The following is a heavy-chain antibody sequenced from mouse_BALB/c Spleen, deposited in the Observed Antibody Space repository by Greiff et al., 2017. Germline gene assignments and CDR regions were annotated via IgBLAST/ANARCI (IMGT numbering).Heavy chain of an antibody. D-gene: IGHD2-3*01. J-gene: IGHJ4*01. Sequence: VQLQQSGAELAKPGASVKMSCKASGYTFTSYWMHWVKQRPGQGLEWIGYINPSTGYTEYNQKFKDKATLTADKSSSTAYMQLSSLTSEDSAVYYCARSYDGYFDYAMDYWGQGTSVTVAS. CDR2: INPSTGYT. V-gene: IGHV1-7*01. CDR1: GYTFTSYW. CDR3: ARSYDGYFDYAMDY.